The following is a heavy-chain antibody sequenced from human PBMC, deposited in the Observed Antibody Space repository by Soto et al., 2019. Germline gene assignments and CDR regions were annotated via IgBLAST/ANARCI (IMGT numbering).Heavy chain of an antibody. Sequence: QVHLVQSGAEVKKPGASVKVSCKASGFTFALYGIAWVRQAPGQGLEWMGWINPYNGNTNYAQKFQGRVTMTTDTSTSTGYMEVRSLRSDDPAVYYCARVVAAAPVYYGMDVWGQGTTVTVSS. V-gene: IGHV1-18*01. CDR1: GFTFALYG. CDR2: INPYNGNT. J-gene: IGHJ6*02. CDR3: ARVVAAAPVYYGMDV. D-gene: IGHD2-15*01.